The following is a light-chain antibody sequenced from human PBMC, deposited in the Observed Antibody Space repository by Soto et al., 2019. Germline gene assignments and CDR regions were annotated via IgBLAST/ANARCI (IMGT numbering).Light chain of an antibody. J-gene: IGKJ1*01. Sequence: DIQMTQSPCTLSASAGERVTITCRASQSINTGVAWYQQKPGKAPKVLIYDASSLESGVPSRFSGSGSGTAFTLTINSLQPDDFATYYCQQYHSYWTFGQGTKVDIK. V-gene: IGKV1-5*01. CDR2: DAS. CDR3: QQYHSYWT. CDR1: QSINTG.